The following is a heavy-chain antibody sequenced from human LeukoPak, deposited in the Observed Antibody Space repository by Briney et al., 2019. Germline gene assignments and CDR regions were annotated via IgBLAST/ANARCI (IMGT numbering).Heavy chain of an antibody. CDR1: GYTFTSYD. CDR3: ARDTTPKYCSSTSCYVQFDY. CDR2: MNPKSGNT. D-gene: IGHD2-2*01. J-gene: IGHJ4*02. V-gene: IGHV1-8*01. Sequence: ASVKVSCKASGYTFTSYDINWVRQATGQGLEWMGWMNPKSGNTGYAQKFQGRVTMTRNTSISTAYMELSSLRSEDTAVYYCARDTTPKYCSSTSCYVQFDYWGQGTLVTVSS.